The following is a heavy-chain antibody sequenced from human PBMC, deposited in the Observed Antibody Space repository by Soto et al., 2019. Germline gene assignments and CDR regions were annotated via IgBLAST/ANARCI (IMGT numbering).Heavy chain of an antibody. CDR3: AKDRVAMVRGVIITGDAFDI. Sequence: GGSLRLSCAASGFTFSSYAMSWVRQAPGKGLEWVSAISGSGGSTYYADSVKGRFTISRDNSKNTLYLQMNSLRAEDTAVYYCAKDRVAMVRGVIITGDAFDIWGQGTMVTVSS. CDR1: GFTFSSYA. D-gene: IGHD3-10*01. CDR2: ISGSGGST. J-gene: IGHJ3*02. V-gene: IGHV3-23*01.